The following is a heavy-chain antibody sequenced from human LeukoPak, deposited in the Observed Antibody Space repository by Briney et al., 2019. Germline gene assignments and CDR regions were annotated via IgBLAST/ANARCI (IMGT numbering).Heavy chain of an antibody. CDR1: GDSISFHF. D-gene: IGHD1-26*01. Sequence: PSETLSLTCSVSGDSISFHFWSWIRQPPGKGLEWIGHTYYGGSTDYNPSLASRVTVSADTPKNQFSLKLSSVTAADTAVYYCATLGRAAGNAFDIWGQGTVVIVSS. CDR2: TYYGGST. V-gene: IGHV4-59*11. CDR3: ATLGRAAGNAFDI. J-gene: IGHJ3*02.